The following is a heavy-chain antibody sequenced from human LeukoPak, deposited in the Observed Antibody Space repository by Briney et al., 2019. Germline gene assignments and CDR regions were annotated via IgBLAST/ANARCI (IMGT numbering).Heavy chain of an antibody. CDR3: ARGGYNYGYIY. J-gene: IGHJ4*02. Sequence: SETLSLTCTVSGDSISTGTYYWSWIRQPAGKGLEWIGQITIGGNTDYNPSLKSRLTISLDTSKNQFSLKLNSMTAADTAVYYCARGGYNYGYIYWGQGTLVTVSS. CDR1: GDSISTGTYY. CDR2: ITIGGNT. V-gene: IGHV4-61*09. D-gene: IGHD5-18*01.